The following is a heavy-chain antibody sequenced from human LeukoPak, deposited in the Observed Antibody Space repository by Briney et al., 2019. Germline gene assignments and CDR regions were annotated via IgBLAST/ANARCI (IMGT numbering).Heavy chain of an antibody. CDR3: ARRRGYYYGSGSYPVDY. Sequence: QTSETLSLTCAVYGGSFSGYYWSWIRQPPGKGLEWIGEINHSGSTNYNPSLKSRVTISVDTSKNQFSLKLSSVTAADTAVYYCARRRGYYYGSGSYPVDYWGQGTLVTVSS. D-gene: IGHD3-10*01. V-gene: IGHV4-34*01. J-gene: IGHJ4*02. CDR1: GGSFSGYY. CDR2: INHSGST.